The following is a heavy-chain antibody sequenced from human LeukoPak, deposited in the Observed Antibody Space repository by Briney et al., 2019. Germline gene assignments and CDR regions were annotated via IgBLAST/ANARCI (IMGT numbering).Heavy chain of an antibody. CDR1: GYTFTSYD. V-gene: IGHV1-8*01. CDR2: MNPNSGNT. CDR3: ARDGGDYGDFDL. Sequence: ASVKVSCKASGYTFTSYDINWVRQATGQGLEWMGWMNPNSGNTRYAQKFQGRVTMTRNTSKSTAYMELSSLRSEGPGVYYCARDGGDYGDFDLWGRGTLVTVSS. J-gene: IGHJ2*01. D-gene: IGHD2-21*01.